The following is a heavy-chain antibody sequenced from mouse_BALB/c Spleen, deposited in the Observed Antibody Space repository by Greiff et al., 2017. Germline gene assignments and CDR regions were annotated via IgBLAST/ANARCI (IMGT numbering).Heavy chain of an antibody. CDR2: ISSGGGST. Sequence: EVHLVESGGGLVKPGGSLKLSCAASGFAFSSYDMSWVRQTPEKRLEWVAYISSGGGSTYYPDTVKGRFTISRDNAKNTLYLQMSSLKSEDTAMYYCARHWGLRGRFAYWGQGTLVTVSA. V-gene: IGHV5-12-1*01. J-gene: IGHJ3*01. D-gene: IGHD2-2*01. CDR3: ARHWGLRGRFAY. CDR1: GFAFSSYD.